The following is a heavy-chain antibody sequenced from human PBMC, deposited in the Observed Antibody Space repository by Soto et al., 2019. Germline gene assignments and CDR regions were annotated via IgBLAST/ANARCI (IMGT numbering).Heavy chain of an antibody. CDR2: IIPIFGTA. J-gene: IGHJ4*02. D-gene: IGHD4-17*01. CDR3: ARDRGDGDYAYLDY. V-gene: IGHV1-69*06. CDR1: GGTFSSYA. Sequence: SLKVSSKASGGTFSSYAISWVRQDPGQGLEWMGGIIPIFGTANYAQKFQGRVTMTGDKSISTAYMELSRLRSDDTAVYYCARDRGDGDYAYLDYWGQGTLVTVSS.